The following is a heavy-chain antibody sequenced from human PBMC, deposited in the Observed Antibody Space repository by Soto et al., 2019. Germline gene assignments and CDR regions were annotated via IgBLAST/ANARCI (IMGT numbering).Heavy chain of an antibody. J-gene: IGHJ6*02. Sequence: SETLSLTCTVSGDSISSGGYYWSWIRQHPGKGLEWIGYIYYSGSTYYNPSLKSRVTISVDTSKNQFSLKLSSVTAADTAVYYCARDREDYYGSGSYIYYGMDVWGQGTTVTVSS. V-gene: IGHV4-31*02. D-gene: IGHD3-10*01. CDR2: IYYSGST. CDR3: ARDREDYYGSGSYIYYGMDV. CDR1: GDSISSGGYY.